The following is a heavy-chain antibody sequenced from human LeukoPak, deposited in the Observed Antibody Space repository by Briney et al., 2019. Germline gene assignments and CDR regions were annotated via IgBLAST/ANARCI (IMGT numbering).Heavy chain of an antibody. Sequence: GSVNVSFKASGETFTGYYMHWVGQAPGQGVEGRGWMNPNSGGTNYAQKFPGRATMTRATSISAAYMELRRLSSDDTAVYYCARAMVRGVITYYYSYMDVWGKGTTVTVSS. CDR3: ARAMVRGVITYYYSYMDV. J-gene: IGHJ6*03. D-gene: IGHD3-10*01. V-gene: IGHV1-2*02. CDR1: GETFTGYY. CDR2: MNPNSGGT.